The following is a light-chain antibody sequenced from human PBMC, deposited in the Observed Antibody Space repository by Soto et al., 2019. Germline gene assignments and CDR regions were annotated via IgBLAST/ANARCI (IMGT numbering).Light chain of an antibody. Sequence: QSVLTQPPSASGTPGQRVTISCSGSVSSIGTNTVNWYRQLPGTAPKLLIYGNNQRPSGVPDRFSGSKSGTSASLGISGLQSEDEADYYCAAWDGSLNNVLFGGGTKLTAL. V-gene: IGLV1-44*01. CDR3: AAWDGSLNNVL. J-gene: IGLJ2*01. CDR2: GNN. CDR1: VSSIGTNT.